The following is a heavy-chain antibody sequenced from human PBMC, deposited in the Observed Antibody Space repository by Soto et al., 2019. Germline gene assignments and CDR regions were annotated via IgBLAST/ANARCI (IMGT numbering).Heavy chain of an antibody. CDR2: VYYRGRS. D-gene: IGHD4-4*01. J-gene: IGHJ4*02. CDR1: GGSVTNSSYY. V-gene: IGHV4-39*01. Sequence: SETLSLTCTVSGGSVTNSSYYWGWIRQSPGKGLEWIGSVYYRGRSYSKSSVKSRVTISVDTSKNQFSLNLNSVTASDTAVYFCVSQRTTVIPQAYFDYWGPGALVTVSS. CDR3: VSQRTTVIPQAYFDY.